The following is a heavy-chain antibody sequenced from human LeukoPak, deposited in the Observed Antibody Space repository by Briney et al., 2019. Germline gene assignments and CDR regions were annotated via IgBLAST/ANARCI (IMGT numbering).Heavy chain of an antibody. Sequence: SETLSLTCTVSGGSISSGSYYWSWIRQPAGKGLEWIGRIYTSGSTNYNPSLKSRVTISVDTSKNQFSLKLSSVTAADTAVYYCARGEVDIVATTFDYWGQGTLVTVSS. CDR2: IYTSGST. J-gene: IGHJ4*02. D-gene: IGHD5-12*01. CDR1: GGSISSGSYY. CDR3: ARGEVDIVATTFDY. V-gene: IGHV4-61*02.